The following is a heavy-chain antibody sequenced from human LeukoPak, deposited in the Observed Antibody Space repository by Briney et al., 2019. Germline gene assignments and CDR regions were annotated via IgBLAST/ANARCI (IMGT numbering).Heavy chain of an antibody. CDR3: AKDIGAQLWFGELFRSNYFDY. V-gene: IGHV3-9*01. CDR1: GFTFDDYA. J-gene: IGHJ4*02. D-gene: IGHD3-10*01. CDR2: INWNSDDI. Sequence: GGSLRLSCAASGFTFDDYAMHWVRQAPGQGLERVSAINWNSDDIHYADSVKGRFTISRDNAKNSLYLQMNSLRAEDTAFYYCAKDIGAQLWFGELFRSNYFDYWGQGTLVTVSS.